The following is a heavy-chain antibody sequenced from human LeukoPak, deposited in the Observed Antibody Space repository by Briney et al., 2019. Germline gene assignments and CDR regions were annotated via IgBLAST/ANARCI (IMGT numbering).Heavy chain of an antibody. Sequence: RASVKVSCKASGDTFGSYDINWVRQATGQGLEWLGWMNFNSGNTGYAQNFQGRVTMTRNTSISTAYMELSSLRSDDTAVYYCARDRIYYYESSGYYLFDYWGQGTLVTVSS. D-gene: IGHD3-22*01. J-gene: IGHJ4*02. CDR3: ARDRIYYYESSGYYLFDY. CDR2: MNFNSGNT. V-gene: IGHV1-8*01. CDR1: GDTFGSYD.